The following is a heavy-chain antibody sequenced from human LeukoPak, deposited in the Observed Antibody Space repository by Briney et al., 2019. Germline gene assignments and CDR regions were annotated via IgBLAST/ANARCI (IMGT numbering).Heavy chain of an antibody. CDR3: ARNEPLGWFDP. D-gene: IGHD1-14*01. J-gene: IGHJ5*02. CDR2: ISYDGSNK. V-gene: IGHV3-30*03. CDR1: GFTFSSYG. Sequence: PGGSLRLSCAASGFTFSSYGMHWVRQAPGKGLEWVAVISYDGSNKYYADSVKGRFTISRDNSKNTLYLQMNSLRAEDTAVYYCARNEPLGWFDPWGQGTLVTVSS.